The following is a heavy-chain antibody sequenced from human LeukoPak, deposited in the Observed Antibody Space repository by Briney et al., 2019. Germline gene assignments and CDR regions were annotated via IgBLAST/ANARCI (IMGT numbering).Heavy chain of an antibody. CDR2: IYYSGST. CDR1: GGSISSYY. D-gene: IGHD3-10*01. Sequence: SETLSLTCTVSGGSISSYYWGWIRQPPGKGLEWIGSIYYSGSTYYNPSLKSRVTISVDTSKNQFSLKLSSVTAADTALYYCARGRMTRALLWFGAEDRSKYYYYYMDVWGKGTTATVSS. V-gene: IGHV4-39*07. J-gene: IGHJ6*03. CDR3: ARGRMTRALLWFGAEDRSKYYYYYMDV.